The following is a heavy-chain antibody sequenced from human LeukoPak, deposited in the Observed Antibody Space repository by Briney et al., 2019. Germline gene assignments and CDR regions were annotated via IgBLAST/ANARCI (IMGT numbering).Heavy chain of an antibody. V-gene: IGHV4-59*08. CDR2: IYYSGST. CDR3: ARQFGYYDSSGYHDY. CDR1: GGSISSYY. J-gene: IGHJ4*02. Sequence: SETLSLTCTASGGSISSYYWSWIRQPPGKGREWIGYIYYSGSTNYNPSLKSRVTISVDTSKNQFSLKLSSVTAADTAVYYCARQFGYYDSSGYHDYWGQGTLVTVSS. D-gene: IGHD3-22*01.